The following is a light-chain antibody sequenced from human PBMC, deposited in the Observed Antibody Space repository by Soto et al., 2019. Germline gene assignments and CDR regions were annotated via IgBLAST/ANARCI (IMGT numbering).Light chain of an antibody. Sequence: IVLTQSPGTLSLSPGERATLSSRASQSVSNSYLAWYQQKPGQAPRLLIYGASNRATGIPDRFSGSGSGTDFTLTISRLEPEDFAVYYCQQCGSSGTFGQGTKVDIK. V-gene: IGKV3-20*01. CDR1: QSVSNSY. J-gene: IGKJ1*01. CDR3: QQCGSSGT. CDR2: GAS.